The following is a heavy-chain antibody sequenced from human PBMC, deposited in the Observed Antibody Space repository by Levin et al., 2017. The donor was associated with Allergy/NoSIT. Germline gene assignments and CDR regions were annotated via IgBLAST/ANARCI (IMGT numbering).Heavy chain of an antibody. D-gene: IGHD3-10*01. CDR1: GFTVSSNY. J-gene: IGHJ6*03. CDR2: IYSGGST. CDR3: ARENYGYGERYYYYMDV. V-gene: IGHV3-66*02. Sequence: HPGGSLRLSCAASGFTVSSNYMSWVRQAPGKGLEWVSVIYSGGSTYYADSVKGRFTISRDNSKNTVYLQMNSLRAEDTAVYYCARENYGYGERYYYYMDVWGKGTTVTVSS.